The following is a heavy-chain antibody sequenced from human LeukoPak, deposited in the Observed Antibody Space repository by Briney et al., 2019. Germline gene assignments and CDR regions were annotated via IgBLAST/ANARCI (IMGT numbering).Heavy chain of an antibody. CDR2: ITSRSSFI. Sequence: GGSLRLSCAASGFTFSSYTMHGVRQAPGKGLEWVSSITSRSSFIYYADSVKGRFTISRDDAKTPLYLQMNSLRAEDTAVYFCARVSPYYGSGGYYKSSFDYWGQGTLVTVSS. D-gene: IGHD3-10*01. J-gene: IGHJ4*02. CDR3: ARVSPYYGSGGYYKSSFDY. V-gene: IGHV3-21*01. CDR1: GFTFSSYT.